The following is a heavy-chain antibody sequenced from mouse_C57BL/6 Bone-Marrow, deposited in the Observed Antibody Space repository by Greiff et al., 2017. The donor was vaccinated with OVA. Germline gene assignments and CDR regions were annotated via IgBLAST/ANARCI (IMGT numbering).Heavy chain of an antibody. CDR3: ARGLGLWYFDV. J-gene: IGHJ1*03. CDR1: GFTFSDYG. CDR2: ISSGSSTI. V-gene: IGHV5-17*01. D-gene: IGHD4-1*01. Sequence: EVKLVESGGGLVKPGGSLKLSCAASGFTFSDYGMHWVRQAPEKGLEWVAYISSGSSTIYYADTVKGRFTISRDNAKNTLFLQMTSLRSEDTAMYYCARGLGLWYFDVWGTGTTVTVSS.